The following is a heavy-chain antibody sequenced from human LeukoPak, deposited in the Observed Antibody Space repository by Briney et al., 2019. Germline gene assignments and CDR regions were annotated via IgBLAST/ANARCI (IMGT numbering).Heavy chain of an antibody. Sequence: PGGSLRLSCAASGLTFSSYAMSWVRQAPGKGLEWVSAISGSGGSTYYAGSVKGRFTISRDNSKNTLYLQMNSLRGEDTAVYYCAKDLRDSSGHYGAYFDYWGQGTLVTVSS. D-gene: IGHD3-22*01. V-gene: IGHV3-23*01. CDR2: ISGSGGST. CDR3: AKDLRDSSGHYGAYFDY. J-gene: IGHJ4*02. CDR1: GLTFSSYA.